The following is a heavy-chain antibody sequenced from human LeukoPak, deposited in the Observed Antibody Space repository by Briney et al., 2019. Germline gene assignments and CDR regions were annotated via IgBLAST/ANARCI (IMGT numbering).Heavy chain of an antibody. J-gene: IGHJ4*02. Sequence: PGASVKVSCKASGYTFTGYYMHWVRQAPGQGLEWVGWINPNSGGTNYAQKFQGRVTMTRDTSISTAYMELSRLRSDDTAVYYCARSWYSSGWYYFDYWGQGTLVTVSS. CDR1: GYTFTGYY. V-gene: IGHV1-2*02. D-gene: IGHD6-19*01. CDR3: ARSWYSSGWYYFDY. CDR2: INPNSGGT.